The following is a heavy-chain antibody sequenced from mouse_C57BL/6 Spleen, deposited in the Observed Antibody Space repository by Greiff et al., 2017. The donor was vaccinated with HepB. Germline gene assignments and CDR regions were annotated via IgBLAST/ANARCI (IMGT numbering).Heavy chain of an antibody. CDR3: AREGWSPFAY. CDR2: ISDGGSYT. V-gene: IGHV5-4*01. J-gene: IGHJ3*01. D-gene: IGHD1-1*02. Sequence: EVQVVESGGGLVKPGGSLKLSCAASGFTFSSYAMSWVRQTPEKRLEWVATISDGGSYTYYPDNVKGRFTISRDNAKNNLYLQMSHLKSEDTAMYYCAREGWSPFAYWGQGTLVTVSA. CDR1: GFTFSSYA.